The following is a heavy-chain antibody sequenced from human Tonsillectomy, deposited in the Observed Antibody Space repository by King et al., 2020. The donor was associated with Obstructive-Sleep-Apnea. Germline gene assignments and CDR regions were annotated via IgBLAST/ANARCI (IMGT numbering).Heavy chain of an antibody. V-gene: IGHV3-66*01. J-gene: IGHJ3*02. CDR3: ARDLYYYDSSGYSDHDAFDI. Sequence: VQLVESGGGLVQPGGSLRLSCAASGFTVSSNYMSWVRQAPGKGLEWVSVIYSGGSTYYADSVKGRFTISSDNSKNTLYLQMNSLRAEDTAVYYCARDLYYYDSSGYSDHDAFDIWGQGTMVTVSS. D-gene: IGHD3-22*01. CDR1: GFTVSSNY. CDR2: IYSGGST.